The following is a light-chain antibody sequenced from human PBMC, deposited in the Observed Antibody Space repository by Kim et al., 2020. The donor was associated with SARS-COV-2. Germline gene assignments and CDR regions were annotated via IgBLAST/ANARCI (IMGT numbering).Light chain of an antibody. V-gene: IGKV3-15*01. Sequence: EIVMTQSPATLSVSPGERATLSCRASQSVTSNLAWYQQKPGQAPRLLIYGASTRATGIPATFSGSGSGTEFTLTISSLRSEDFATYYCQQYNRWPRTFGQGTKVDIK. CDR1: QSVTSN. CDR2: GAS. J-gene: IGKJ1*01. CDR3: QQYNRWPRT.